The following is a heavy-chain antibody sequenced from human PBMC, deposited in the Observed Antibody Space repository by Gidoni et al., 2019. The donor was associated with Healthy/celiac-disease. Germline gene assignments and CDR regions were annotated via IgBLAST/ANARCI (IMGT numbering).Heavy chain of an antibody. Sequence: EVQLVESGGGLVQPGGSLKLSCAASGFTFSGSAMHWVRQAAGKGLEWVGRNRSKANSYATAYAASVKGRFTISRDDSKNTAYLQMNSLKTEDTAVYYCTRNKDGSGSWGHYYYYYGMDVWGQGTTVTVSS. V-gene: IGHV3-73*01. CDR2: NRSKANSYAT. D-gene: IGHD3-10*01. J-gene: IGHJ6*02. CDR3: TRNKDGSGSWGHYYYYYGMDV. CDR1: GFTFSGSA.